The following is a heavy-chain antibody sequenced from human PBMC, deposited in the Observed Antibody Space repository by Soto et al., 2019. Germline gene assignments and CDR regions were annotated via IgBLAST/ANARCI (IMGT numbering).Heavy chain of an antibody. CDR1: GFAFSSYV. CDR2: ISGGGDST. J-gene: IGHJ6*02. Sequence: GGSLRLSCVASGFAFSSYVMTWVRQAPGKGLEWVSSISGGGDSTYYADSVKGRFTISRDNSKKTLYLQMSSLRAEDTAVYYCAALGEVLYFLGHLFYYNMDVWGQGTTVTVSS. D-gene: IGHD3-9*01. V-gene: IGHV3-23*01. CDR3: AALGEVLYFLGHLFYYNMDV.